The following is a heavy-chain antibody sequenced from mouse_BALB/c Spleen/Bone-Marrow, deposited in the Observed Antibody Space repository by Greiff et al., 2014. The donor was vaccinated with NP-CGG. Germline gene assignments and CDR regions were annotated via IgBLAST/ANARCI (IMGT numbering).Heavy chain of an antibody. CDR3: AKHTGTVLGGIMDY. CDR2: IWGGGST. J-gene: IGHJ4*01. V-gene: IGHV2-6-5*01. Sequence: VKLVESGPGLVAPSQSLSITCTVSGFSLTDYGVSWIRQPPGQGLEWLGVIWGGGSTYYNSALKSRLSISKDNSKSQVFVKMNSRQTDDTAMYDCAKHTGTVLGGIMDYWGQGTSVTVSS. CDR1: GFSLTDYG. D-gene: IGHD4-1*01.